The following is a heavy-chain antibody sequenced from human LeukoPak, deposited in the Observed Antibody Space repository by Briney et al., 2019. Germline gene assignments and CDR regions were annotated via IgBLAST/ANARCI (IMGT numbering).Heavy chain of an antibody. Sequence: SQTPSLTCTVSGGSVTSGNYYWNWIRQPAGKGLEWIGRIYTNGGASYNPSLKSRVTISIDASKNQFSLKLSSVTAADTAVYYCAREPPGYWGQGILVTVSS. J-gene: IGHJ4*02. CDR2: IYTNGGA. CDR1: GGSVTSGNYY. CDR3: AREPPGY. V-gene: IGHV4-61*02.